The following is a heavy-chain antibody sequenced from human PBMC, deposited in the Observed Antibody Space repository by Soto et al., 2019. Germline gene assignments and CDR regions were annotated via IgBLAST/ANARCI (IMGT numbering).Heavy chain of an antibody. V-gene: IGHV1-18*01. J-gene: IGHJ4*02. CDR1: GYTFTAYG. D-gene: IGHD3-22*01. CDR3: ARELNTESSAYYSFAF. CDR2: VSTNDDRT. Sequence: QVQLVQSGPEVKMPGASVKVSCKTSGYTFTAYGFAWLRQAPGQRPEWMGWVSTNDDRTNYAQKFQGRVTMTTDRSTTTTSMELRSLRGDDTAVYYCARELNTESSAYYSFAFWGQGTLVTVSS.